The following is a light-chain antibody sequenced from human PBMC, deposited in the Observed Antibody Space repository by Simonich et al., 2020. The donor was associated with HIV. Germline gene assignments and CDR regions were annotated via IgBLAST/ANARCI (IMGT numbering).Light chain of an antibody. CDR3: SSDTSSSTLV. CDR2: DVS. CDR1: SSDGGGYNY. J-gene: IGLJ3*02. Sequence: SALTQPASVSGSPGQSFTISCTGTSSDGGGYNYVSWYQQHPGKAPKLMIYDVSNRPSGVSNRFSGSKSGNTASLTISGLQAEDEADYYCSSDTSSSTLVLGGGTKLTVL. V-gene: IGLV2-14*01.